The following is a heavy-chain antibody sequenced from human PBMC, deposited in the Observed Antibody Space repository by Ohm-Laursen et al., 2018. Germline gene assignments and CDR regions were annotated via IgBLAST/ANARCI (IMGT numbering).Heavy chain of an antibody. CDR2: IYSGGST. J-gene: IGHJ3*02. V-gene: IGHV3-53*01. D-gene: IGHD6-19*01. Sequence: GSLRLSCSASGFTVSSNYMSWVRQAPGKGLEWVSAIYSGGSTYYADSVKGRFTISRDNSKNTLYLQMNSLRAEDTAVYYCARDSVGSGWSRGAFDIWGQGTMVTVSS. CDR1: GFTVSSNY. CDR3: ARDSVGSGWSRGAFDI.